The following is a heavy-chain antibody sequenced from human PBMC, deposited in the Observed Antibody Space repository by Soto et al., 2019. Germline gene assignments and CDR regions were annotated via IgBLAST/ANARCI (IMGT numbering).Heavy chain of an antibody. V-gene: IGHV1-69*01. D-gene: IGHD1-26*01. Sequence: QVLLVQSGAEVKKPVSSVKVSCKASGGTFSDYAISWVRQAPGHGLEWMGGIVPIFGTGNHAQKFQGRVTVTADESTSTAYMELSSLRAEDTAVYYCARVLVGATYFDYWGQGTLVTVSS. CDR3: ARVLVGATYFDY. CDR1: GGTFSDYA. CDR2: IVPIFGTG. J-gene: IGHJ4*02.